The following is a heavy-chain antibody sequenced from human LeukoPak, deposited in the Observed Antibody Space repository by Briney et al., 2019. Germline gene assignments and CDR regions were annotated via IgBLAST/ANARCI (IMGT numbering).Heavy chain of an antibody. D-gene: IGHD3-22*01. V-gene: IGHV3-21*01. Sequence: PGGSLRLSRAASGFTFSSYSMNWVRQAPGKGLEWVSSISSSSSYIYYADSVKGRFTISRDNAKNSLYLQMNSLRAEDTAVYYCARVPVAGRLGPSDSSGYGMDVWGQGTTVTVSS. CDR1: GFTFSSYS. CDR3: ARVPVAGRLGPSDSSGYGMDV. CDR2: ISSSSSYI. J-gene: IGHJ6*02.